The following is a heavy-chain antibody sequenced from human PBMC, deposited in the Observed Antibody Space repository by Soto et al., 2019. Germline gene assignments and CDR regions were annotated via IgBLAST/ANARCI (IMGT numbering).Heavy chain of an antibody. CDR3: ARGTPYYDFWSGYSALDY. CDR2: ISAYNGNT. V-gene: IGHV1-18*01. D-gene: IGHD3-3*01. CDR1: GYTFTSCG. Sequence: ASVKVSCKASGYTFTSCGISWVRQAPGQGLEWMGWISAYNGNTNYAQKLQGRVTMTTDTSTSTAYMELRSLRSDDTAVYYCARGTPYYDFWSGYSALDYWGQGTLVTVSS. J-gene: IGHJ4*02.